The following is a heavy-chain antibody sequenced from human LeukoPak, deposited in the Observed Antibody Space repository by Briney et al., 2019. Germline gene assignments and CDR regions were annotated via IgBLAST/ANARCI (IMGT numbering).Heavy chain of an antibody. CDR3: AGYYDSSGYYWYYFDY. D-gene: IGHD3-22*01. CDR2: IYSGGST. V-gene: IGHV3-53*01. Sequence: GGSLRLSCAASGFTVSSNYMSGVRQAPGKGLEWVSVIYSGGSTYYADSVKGRFTISRDNSKNTLYLQMNSLRAEDTAVYYCAGYYDSSGYYWYYFDYWGQGTLVTVSS. J-gene: IGHJ4*02. CDR1: GFTVSSNY.